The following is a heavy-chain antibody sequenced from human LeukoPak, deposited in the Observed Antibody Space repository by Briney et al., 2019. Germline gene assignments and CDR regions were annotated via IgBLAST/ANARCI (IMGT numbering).Heavy chain of an antibody. CDR1: GYTFTGYY. CDR2: INPNSGGT. J-gene: IGHJ6*02. D-gene: IGHD6-19*01. CDR3: ARMAVAGTAEYYYYYYGMDV. Sequence: ALVKVSCKASGYTFTGYYMHWVRQAPGRGLEWMGWINPNSGGTNYAQKFQGRVTMTRDTSISTAYMELSRLRSDDTAVYYCARMAVAGTAEYYYYYYGMDVWGQGTTVTVSS. V-gene: IGHV1-2*02.